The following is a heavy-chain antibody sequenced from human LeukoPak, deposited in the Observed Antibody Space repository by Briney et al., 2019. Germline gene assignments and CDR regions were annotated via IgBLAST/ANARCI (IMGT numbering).Heavy chain of an antibody. V-gene: IGHV3-74*01. CDR3: STVEHF. D-gene: IGHD1/OR15-1a*01. CDR2: IDSDGSGT. Sequence: GGSLRLSCSASGLTLSGYRMHRVRQIPGKGLVWVSRIDSDGSGTSYADSVKGRFTISRDDVKNMLYLQMNSLRVEDTGLYYCSTVEHFWGQGTLVTVSS. J-gene: IGHJ4*02. CDR1: GLTLSGYR.